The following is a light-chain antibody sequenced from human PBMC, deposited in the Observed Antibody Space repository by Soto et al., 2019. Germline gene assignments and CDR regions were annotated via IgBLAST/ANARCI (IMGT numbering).Light chain of an antibody. Sequence: EIVMTQSPATLSVTPGERATLSCRASQSVSGNSAWYQQKPGQAPRLLIYGASTRATGIPARFSGSGSGTEFTLTISSLQSEDFAVYYCQQYNNWPPLTFGGGTKVEIK. J-gene: IGKJ4*01. CDR1: QSVSGN. CDR3: QQYNNWPPLT. V-gene: IGKV3-15*01. CDR2: GAS.